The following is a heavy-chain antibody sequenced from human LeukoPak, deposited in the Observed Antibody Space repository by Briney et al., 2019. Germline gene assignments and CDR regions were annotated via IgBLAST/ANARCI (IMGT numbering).Heavy chain of an antibody. CDR3: SRDGSGSGDV. CDR1: GFNFNIYG. Sequence: GGSLRLSCAASGFNFNIYGMNWVRQAPGKGLEGVSSISSESTNIYYTDSVKGRFTIARDNAKNSLYLQINCLIPEDTAVYYCSRDGSGSGDVWGQGTLVAVSS. J-gene: IGHJ4*02. CDR2: ISSESTNI. D-gene: IGHD2-21*02. V-gene: IGHV3-21*01.